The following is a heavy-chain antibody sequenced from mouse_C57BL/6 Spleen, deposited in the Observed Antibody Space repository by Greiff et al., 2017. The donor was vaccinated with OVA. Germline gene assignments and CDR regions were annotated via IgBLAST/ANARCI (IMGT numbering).Heavy chain of an antibody. Sequence: QVQLKQPGAELVKPGASVKLSCKASGYTFTSYWMHWVKQRPGQGLEWIGMIHPNTGSTNYNEKFKSKATLTVDKSSSTAYMQLSSRTAEDYAVYYGATILDYYGSSSYAMDYWGQGTSVTVSS. CDR3: ATILDYYGSSSYAMDY. CDR2: IHPNTGST. J-gene: IGHJ4*01. D-gene: IGHD1-1*01. V-gene: IGHV1-64*01. CDR1: GYTFTSYW.